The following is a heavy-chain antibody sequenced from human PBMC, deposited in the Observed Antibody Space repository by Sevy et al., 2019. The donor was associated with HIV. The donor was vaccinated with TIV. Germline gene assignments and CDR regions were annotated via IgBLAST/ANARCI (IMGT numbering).Heavy chain of an antibody. CDR1: GFTFSSYA. V-gene: IGHV3-23*01. J-gene: IGHJ4*02. Sequence: GGSLRLSCAASGFTFSSYAMSWVRQAPGKGLEWVSAISGNGGYTYYADSVKGRFTISRDTSKNTLYLEMISLRGEDTAEYDCAKGSTSSSELCYFDYWGQGTLVTVSS. CDR3: AKGSTSSSELCYFDY. CDR2: ISGNGGYT. D-gene: IGHD2-2*01.